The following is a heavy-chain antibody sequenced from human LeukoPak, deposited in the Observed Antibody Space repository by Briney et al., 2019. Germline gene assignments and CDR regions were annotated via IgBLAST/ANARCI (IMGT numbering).Heavy chain of an antibody. D-gene: IGHD5-18*01. CDR3: ARDREEYQLLGIQLWSFDY. V-gene: IGHV3-21*01. CDR2: ISSSSSYI. CDR1: GFTFSSYS. Sequence: PGGSLRLSCAASGFTFSSYSMNWVRQAPGKGLEWVSSISSSSSYIYYADSVKGRFTISRDNAKNSLYLQMNSLRAEDTAVYYCARDREEYQLLGIQLWSFDYWGQGTLVTVSS. J-gene: IGHJ4*02.